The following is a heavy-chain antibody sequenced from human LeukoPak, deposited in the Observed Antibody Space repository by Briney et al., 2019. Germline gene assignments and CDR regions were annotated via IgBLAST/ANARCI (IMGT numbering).Heavy chain of an antibody. D-gene: IGHD3-10*01. J-gene: IGHJ4*02. V-gene: IGHV1-18*01. CDR1: GYTFTSYG. CDR3: ARAAGPMVRGVIIIDYFDY. CDR2: ISAYNGNT. Sequence: ASVKVSCKASGYTFTSYGISWVRQAPGQGLEWVGWISAYNGNTNYAQKLQGRVTMTTDTSTSTAYMELRSLRSDDTAVYYCARAAGPMVRGVIIIDYFDYWGQGTLVTVSS.